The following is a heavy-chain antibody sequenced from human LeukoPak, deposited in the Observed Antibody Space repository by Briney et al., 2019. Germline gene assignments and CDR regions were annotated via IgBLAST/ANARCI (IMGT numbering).Heavy chain of an antibody. V-gene: IGHV3-15*01. D-gene: IGHD3-3*01. CDR2: IKMKTDGGKT. CDR3: TTGAYYDFWSGSVDGGIDP. CDR1: GFTFSNAW. Sequence: PGGSLRLSCAASGFTFSNAWLSWVRQAPGKGLEWVGHIKMKTDGGKTDYAAPVKGRFTISRDDSNNTLYLQMNSLKTEDTAVYYCTTGAYYDFWSGSVDGGIDPWGQGTLVTVSS. J-gene: IGHJ5*02.